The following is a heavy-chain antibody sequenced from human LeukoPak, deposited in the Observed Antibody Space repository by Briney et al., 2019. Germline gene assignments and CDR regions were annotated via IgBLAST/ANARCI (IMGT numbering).Heavy chain of an antibody. Sequence: SETLSLTCTVSGESINPYYWNWIRQPAGKGLEWIGHIYKSGSTNYNPSLKSRVTMSLDKSKNLFSLKLRSVTAADTAVYFCARSFLDYMDVWGKGTTVTVSS. D-gene: IGHD2/OR15-2a*01. CDR2: IYKSGST. J-gene: IGHJ6*03. V-gene: IGHV4-4*07. CDR3: ARSFLDYMDV. CDR1: GESINPYY.